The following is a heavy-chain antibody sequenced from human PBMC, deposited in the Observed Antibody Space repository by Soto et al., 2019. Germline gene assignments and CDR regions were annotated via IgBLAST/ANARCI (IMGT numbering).Heavy chain of an antibody. D-gene: IGHD3-22*01. CDR2: ISGSGGST. CDR1: GFTLSSYA. Sequence: PGGSLRLSCAASGFTLSSYAMSWVRQAPGKGLEWVSAISGSGGSTYYADSVKGRFTISRDNSKNTLYLQMNSLRAEDTAVYYCAKDNSYYYDSSGYLHYWGQGTLVTVSS. J-gene: IGHJ4*02. CDR3: AKDNSYYYDSSGYLHY. V-gene: IGHV3-23*01.